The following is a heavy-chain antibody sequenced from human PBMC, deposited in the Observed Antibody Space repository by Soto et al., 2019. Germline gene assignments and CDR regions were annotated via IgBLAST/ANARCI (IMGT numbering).Heavy chain of an antibody. D-gene: IGHD6-19*01. Sequence: QVQLVQSGAEVKKPGSSVKVSCKASGGTFSSYAISWVRQAPGQGLEWMGGTIPIFGTANYAQKFQGRVTITADESTSTAYMELSSLRSEDTAVYYCALETGYSSGWTTRYFDLWGRGTLVTVSS. CDR3: ALETGYSSGWTTRYFDL. V-gene: IGHV1-69*01. CDR1: GGTFSSYA. J-gene: IGHJ2*01. CDR2: TIPIFGTA.